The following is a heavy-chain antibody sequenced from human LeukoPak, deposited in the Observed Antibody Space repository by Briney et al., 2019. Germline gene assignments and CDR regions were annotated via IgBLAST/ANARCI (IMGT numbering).Heavy chain of an antibody. CDR3: ARVTRWAGLDF. Sequence: SETLSLTCSVSGGSISSGDKYWSWIRQPPGKGLEWIGYIYYSGSTYYNPSLKSRLTISVDTSANQFSLHLTSVTAADTAVYFCARVTRWAGLDFWGQGTLVTVSS. V-gene: IGHV4-30-4*01. CDR2: IYYSGST. J-gene: IGHJ4*02. D-gene: IGHD2-21*02. CDR1: GGSISSGDKY.